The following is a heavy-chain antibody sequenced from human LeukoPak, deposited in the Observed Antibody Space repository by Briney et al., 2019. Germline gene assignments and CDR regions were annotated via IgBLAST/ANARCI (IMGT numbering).Heavy chain of an antibody. D-gene: IGHD2-21*02. V-gene: IGHV4-39*01. CDR1: GGSISSSSYY. CDR2: IYYSGST. CDR3: ARAIVVVTATGYYYYGMDV. Sequence: PSETLSLTCTVSGGSISSSSYYWGWIRQPPGKGLEWIGSIYYSGSTYYNPSLKSRVTISVDTSKNQFSLKLSSVTAADTAVYYCARAIVVVTATGYYYYGMDVWGQGTTVTVSS. J-gene: IGHJ6*02.